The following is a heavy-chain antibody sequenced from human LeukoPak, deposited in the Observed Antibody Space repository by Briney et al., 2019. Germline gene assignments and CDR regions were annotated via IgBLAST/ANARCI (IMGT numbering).Heavy chain of an antibody. CDR3: ESRLRSGWYNFNY. CDR2: ISYDGTNK. Sequence: GGSLRLSCAASGFTFTSYEMLWVRQAPGKGLEWVALISYDGTNKYYADSVRGRFTTSKDNSKNTLYLQMNSLRAEDTAVYYCESRLRSGWYNFNYWGQGTLVTVSS. CDR1: GFTFTSYE. J-gene: IGHJ4*02. D-gene: IGHD6-13*01. V-gene: IGHV3-30-3*01.